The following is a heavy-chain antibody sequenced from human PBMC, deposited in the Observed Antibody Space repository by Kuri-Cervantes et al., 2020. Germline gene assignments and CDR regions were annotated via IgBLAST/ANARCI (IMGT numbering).Heavy chain of an antibody. CDR3: ARAVHQLLIDY. J-gene: IGHJ4*02. CDR2: ISSSSSTI. CDR1: GFTFSSYS. V-gene: IGHV3-48*02. Sequence: GGSLRLSCAASGFTFSSYSMNWVRQAPGKGLEWVSYISSSSSTIYYADSVKGRFTISRDNAKNSLYLQMSSLRDEDTAVYYCARAVHQLLIDYWGQGTLVTVSS. D-gene: IGHD2-2*01.